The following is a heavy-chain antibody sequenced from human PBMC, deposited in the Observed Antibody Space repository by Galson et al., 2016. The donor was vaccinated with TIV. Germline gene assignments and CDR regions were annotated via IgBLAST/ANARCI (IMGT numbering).Heavy chain of an antibody. D-gene: IGHD3-16*01. CDR1: GDSVSGNTAA. Sequence: CAISGDSVSGNTAASNWVRQSPSRGLEWLGRTYYTSKWNTEYAASVKGRIIIRPDTSMNQDSLQLSSVIPDDTAVYYCSRGNCNYGIGGAMDVWGRGTTVTVSS. CDR2: TYYTSKWNT. CDR3: SRGNCNYGIGGAMDV. J-gene: IGHJ6*02. V-gene: IGHV6-1*01.